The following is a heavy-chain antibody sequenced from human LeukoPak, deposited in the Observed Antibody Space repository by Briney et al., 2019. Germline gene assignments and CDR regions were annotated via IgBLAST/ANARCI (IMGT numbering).Heavy chain of an antibody. CDR1: GGSISSSSYY. V-gene: IGHV4-39*07. J-gene: IGHJ4*02. Sequence: SETLSLTYTVSGGSISSSSYYWGWIRQPPGKGLEWIGSIYYSGSTYYNPSLKSRVTISVDTSKNQFSLKLSSVTAADTAVYYCARDRTHYYESSGYYSRWEYWGQGTLVTVSS. D-gene: IGHD3-22*01. CDR3: ARDRTHYYESSGYYSRWEY. CDR2: IYYSGST.